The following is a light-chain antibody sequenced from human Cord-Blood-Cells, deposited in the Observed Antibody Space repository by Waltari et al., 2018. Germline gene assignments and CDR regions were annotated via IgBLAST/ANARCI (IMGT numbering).Light chain of an antibody. CDR2: KAS. Sequence: DIHMTQYPSPLSASVVDRVPITCRASQSISSWLAWYQPKPGKAPKLLIYKASSLESGVPSRFSGSGSGTEFTLTISSLQPDDFATYYCQQYNSYSRTFGQGTKVEIK. V-gene: IGKV1-5*03. CDR1: QSISSW. J-gene: IGKJ1*01. CDR3: QQYNSYSRT.